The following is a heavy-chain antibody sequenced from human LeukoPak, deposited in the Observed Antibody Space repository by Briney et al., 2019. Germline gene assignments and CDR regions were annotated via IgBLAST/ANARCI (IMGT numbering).Heavy chain of an antibody. D-gene: IGHD6-6*01. Sequence: SVTLSLTCAVYGGSFSGYYWSWIRQPPGKGLEWIGEINHSGSTNYNPSLKSRVTISVDTSKNQFSLKLSSVTAADTAVYYCARGRGGIAARFVDYWGQGTLVTVSS. CDR3: ARGRGGIAARFVDY. V-gene: IGHV4-34*01. J-gene: IGHJ4*02. CDR1: GGSFSGYY. CDR2: INHSGST.